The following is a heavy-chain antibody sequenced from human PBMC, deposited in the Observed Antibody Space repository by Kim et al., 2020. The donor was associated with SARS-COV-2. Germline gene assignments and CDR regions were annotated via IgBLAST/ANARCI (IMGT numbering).Heavy chain of an antibody. CDR3: ARGGEKYYYDSSGYSDDAFDI. CDR2: IYYSGST. J-gene: IGHJ3*02. Sequence: SETLSLTCTVSGGSISSYYWSWIRQPPGKGLEWIGYIYYSGSTNYNPSLKSRVTISVDTSKNQFSLKLSSVTAADTAVYYCARGGEKYYYDSSGYSDDAFDIWGQGTMVTVSS. V-gene: IGHV4-59*01. CDR1: GGSISSYY. D-gene: IGHD3-22*01.